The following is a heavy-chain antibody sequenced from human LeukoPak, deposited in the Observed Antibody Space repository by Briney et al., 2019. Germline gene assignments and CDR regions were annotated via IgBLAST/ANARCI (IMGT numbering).Heavy chain of an antibody. CDR2: IYYSGST. Sequence: KASETLSLTCTVSGGSISSGGYYWSWIRQHPGKGREWIGYIYYSGSTYYNPSLKSRVTISVDTSKNQFSLKLSSVTAADTAVYYCARVGAATISGVFDYWGQGTLVTVSS. V-gene: IGHV4-31*03. D-gene: IGHD5-12*01. J-gene: IGHJ4*02. CDR1: GGSISSGGYY. CDR3: ARVGAATISGVFDY.